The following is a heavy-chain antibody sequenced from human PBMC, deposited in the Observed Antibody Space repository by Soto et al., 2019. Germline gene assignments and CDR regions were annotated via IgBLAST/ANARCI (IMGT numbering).Heavy chain of an antibody. J-gene: IGHJ5*02. CDR2: IYYNGTT. Sequence: PSETLSLTCTVIGGSIRSPNFSWSWIRQHPGKGPEWIGNIYYNGTTTYSPSLESRLTISLDPSKNQFSLTLKSVTAADTAVYYCARNGDCTRPGCIVGWFDPWGPATLVTVSS. CDR1: GGSIRSPNFS. V-gene: IGHV4-31*03. CDR3: ARNGDCTRPGCIVGWFDP. D-gene: IGHD2-8*01.